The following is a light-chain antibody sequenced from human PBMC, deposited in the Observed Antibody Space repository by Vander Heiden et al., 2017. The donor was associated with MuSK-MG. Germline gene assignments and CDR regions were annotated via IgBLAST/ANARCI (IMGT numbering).Light chain of an antibody. CDR3: HQYDSNPQT. CDR1: QGISNS. V-gene: IGKV1-NL1*01. Sequence: DIQMTQSPSSLSASVGDRVTITCRASQGISNSLAWYQQKPGKAPKLLVFDASRLESGVPSSFSGSGSGTDYTLTISSLQPEDFETYYCHQYDSNPQTFGQGTKLEIK. CDR2: DAS. J-gene: IGKJ2*01.